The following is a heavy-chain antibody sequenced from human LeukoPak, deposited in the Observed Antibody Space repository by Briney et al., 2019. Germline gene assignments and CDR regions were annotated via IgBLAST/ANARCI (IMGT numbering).Heavy chain of an antibody. CDR2: ISGGGVSP. CDR1: EFTFKGFA. J-gene: IGHJ4*02. V-gene: IGHV3-23*01. CDR3: AKIGSWGAVAGTDYYFDY. Sequence: GGSLRLSCVAAEFTFKGFAMSWVRQAPGKGLEWVSGISGGGVSPYYADSVKGRFTISRDNSKNTLYLQMNSLRADDTAVYYCAKIGSWGAVAGTDYYFDYWGQGTLVTVSS. D-gene: IGHD6-19*01.